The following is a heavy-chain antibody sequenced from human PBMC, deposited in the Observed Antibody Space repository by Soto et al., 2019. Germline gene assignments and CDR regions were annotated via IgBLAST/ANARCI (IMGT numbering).Heavy chain of an antibody. J-gene: IGHJ4*02. V-gene: IGHV4-34*01. CDR3: ARGWGRIFDY. CDR1: GGSFSGYY. Sequence: QVQLQQWGAGLLKPSETLSLTCAVYGGSFSGYYWNWIRQPPGKGLEWIGEINHSGSTNYNPSLKSRDTISVATSKNQFSLKLSSVTAADTAVYYCARGWGRIFDYWGQGTLVTVSS. D-gene: IGHD7-27*01. CDR2: INHSGST.